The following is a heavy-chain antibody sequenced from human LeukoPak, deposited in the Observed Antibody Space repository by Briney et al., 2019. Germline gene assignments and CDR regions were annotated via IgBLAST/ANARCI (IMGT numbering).Heavy chain of an antibody. CDR1: GYTFTGYY. J-gene: IGHJ4*02. V-gene: IGHV1-2*02. CDR3: RRRHTILRYFDWLLGPFDY. Sequence: ASVKVSCKASGYTFTGYYMHWVRQAPGQGLEWIGWINPNSGGTNYAQKFQGRVTMTRDTSISTAYMELSRLRSDDTSVFSSRRRHTILRYFDWLLGPFDYWGQGTLVTVSS. CDR2: INPNSGGT. D-gene: IGHD3-9*01.